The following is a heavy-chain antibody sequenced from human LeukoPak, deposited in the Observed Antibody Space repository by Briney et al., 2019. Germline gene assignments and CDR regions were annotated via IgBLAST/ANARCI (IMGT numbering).Heavy chain of an antibody. V-gene: IGHV1-46*01. J-gene: IGHJ4*02. CDR1: GYTFTSYY. CDR3: ARASVGGKVIGIAAAGPDY. D-gene: IGHD6-13*01. CDR2: INPSGGST. Sequence: ASVKVSCKASGYTFTSYYMHWVRQAPGQGLEWMGIINPSGGSTSYAQKFQGRVTMTRDTSTSTVYMELSSLRSEDTAVYYCARASVGGKVIGIAAAGPDYWGQGTLVTVSS.